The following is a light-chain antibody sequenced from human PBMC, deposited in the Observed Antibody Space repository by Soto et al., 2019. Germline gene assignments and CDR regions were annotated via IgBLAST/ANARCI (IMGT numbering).Light chain of an antibody. CDR2: GAS. CDR1: QSVSSN. Sequence: EMVMTQSPATLSVSPGERATLSCRASQSVSSNLAWYQQKPGQAPRLLIYGASRRATGIPDRFSGSGSGTDFTLTISRLEPEDFAVYYCQQYNNWPPITFGQGTRLEIK. CDR3: QQYNNWPPIT. V-gene: IGKV3D-15*01. J-gene: IGKJ5*01.